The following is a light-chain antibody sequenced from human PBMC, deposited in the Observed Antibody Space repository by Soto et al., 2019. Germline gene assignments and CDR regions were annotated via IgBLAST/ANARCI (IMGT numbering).Light chain of an antibody. CDR3: QQFGSSLYT. Sequence: EVVLRQSPGTLSLSPGDRGALSCMASQSVSDKNLAWYQLRPGQAPRXLIYGASRRDTGIPDRFSGSGSGTEFTLTISGLEPEDFAVYYCQQFGSSLYTFGQGTKVDIK. V-gene: IGKV3-20*01. J-gene: IGKJ2*01. CDR1: QSVSDKN. CDR2: GAS.